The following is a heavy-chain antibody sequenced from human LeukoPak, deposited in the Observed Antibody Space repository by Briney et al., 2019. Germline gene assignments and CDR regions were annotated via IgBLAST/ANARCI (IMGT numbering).Heavy chain of an antibody. J-gene: IGHJ6*02. CDR2: IYYSGST. V-gene: IGHV4-39*02. Sequence: PSETLSLTCTVSGGSISSSSYYWGWIRQPPGKGLEWIGSIYYSGSTYYNPSLKSRVTISVDTSKNQFSLKLSSVTAADTAVYYCARDPGIRNGMDVWGQGTTVTVSS. D-gene: IGHD2/OR15-2a*01. CDR1: GGSISSSSYY. CDR3: ARDPGIRNGMDV.